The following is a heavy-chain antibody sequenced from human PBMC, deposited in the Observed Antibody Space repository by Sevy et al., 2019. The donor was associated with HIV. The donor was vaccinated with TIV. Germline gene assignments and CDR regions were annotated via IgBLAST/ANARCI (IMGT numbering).Heavy chain of an antibody. V-gene: IGHV3-30-3*01. Sequence: GGSLRLSCAASGFAFRTYAFHWVRQAPGRGLEWVGLISSNGDNAFYANSVRGSFTISRDNSMNTLYLELNNLTPDDTAVYYCARGPEWELTSFLSHWGQGTLVTVSS. D-gene: IGHD3-9*01. CDR1: GFAFRTYA. CDR3: ARGPEWELTSFLSH. CDR2: ISSNGDNA. J-gene: IGHJ4*02.